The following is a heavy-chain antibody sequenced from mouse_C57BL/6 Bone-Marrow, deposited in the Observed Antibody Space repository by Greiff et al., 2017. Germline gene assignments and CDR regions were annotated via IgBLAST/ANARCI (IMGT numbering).Heavy chain of an antibody. CDR1: GYTFTSYW. CDR3: ARSTSPAWFAY. Sequence: QVQLQQSGAELVKPGASVKLSCKASGYTFTSYWMHWVKQRPGQGLEWIGMIHPNSGSTNYNEKFKSKATLTVDKSSSTAYMQLSSLTSEDSAVYYCARSTSPAWFAYWGQGTLVTVSA. CDR2: IHPNSGST. V-gene: IGHV1-64*01. D-gene: IGHD6-1*01. J-gene: IGHJ3*01.